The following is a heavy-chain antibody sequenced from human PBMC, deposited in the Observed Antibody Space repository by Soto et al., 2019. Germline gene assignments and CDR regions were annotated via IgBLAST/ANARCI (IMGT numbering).Heavy chain of an antibody. J-gene: IGHJ5*01. D-gene: IGHD3-3*01. V-gene: IGHV3-23*01. CDR3: AKSTSGALEWLLYDS. Sequence: EVHMLESGGGLVQPGGSLRLSCAASGFSFSSYAMSWVRQAPGKGLEWVSGISDRGGNTDYADSVKGRFTISRDNSKNTLYLQMNSLRAEDTAVYYCAKSTSGALEWLLYDSWGQGTLVTVSS. CDR1: GFSFSSYA. CDR2: ISDRGGNT.